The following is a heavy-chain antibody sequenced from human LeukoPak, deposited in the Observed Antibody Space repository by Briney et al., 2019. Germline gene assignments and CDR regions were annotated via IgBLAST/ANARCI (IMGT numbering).Heavy chain of an antibody. J-gene: IGHJ4*02. D-gene: IGHD5-24*01. V-gene: IGHV1-69*06. CDR1: GGTFSSYA. Sequence: SVKVSCKASGGTFSSYAISWVRQAPGQGLEWMGGIIPIFGTANYAQKFQGRVTITADKSTSTAYMELSSLRSEDTAVYYCARALRRDGYNFAYWGQGTLVTVSS. CDR2: IIPIFGTA. CDR3: ARALRRDGYNFAY.